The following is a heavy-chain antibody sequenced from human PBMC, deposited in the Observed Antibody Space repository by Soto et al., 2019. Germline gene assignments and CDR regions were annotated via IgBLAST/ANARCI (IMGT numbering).Heavy chain of an antibody. CDR1: GLSVINNH. CDR2: IYSGGST. Sequence: WGSLILSCAASGLSVINNHMSWVRQAPGKGLEWVSIIYSGGSTYHSDSVKGRFTISRDDSKSTVFLQMNSLRAEDTAVYYCARANSYRFDYWGQGNLVTVSS. V-gene: IGHV3-53*01. D-gene: IGHD5-18*01. J-gene: IGHJ4*02. CDR3: ARANSYRFDY.